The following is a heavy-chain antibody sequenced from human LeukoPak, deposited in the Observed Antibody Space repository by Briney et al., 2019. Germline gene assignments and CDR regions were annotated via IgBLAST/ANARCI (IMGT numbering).Heavy chain of an antibody. Sequence: DSVKVSCKASGYTFTSSKINFISYDINWVRQAAGRGLEWMGWMNPNSCNTGYAQKIQGRVTTTMDMTISTAYMELRSLTSEDTAVYYCVRLEVRGLIGPWGQGTPVTVSS. V-gene: IGHV1-8*01. CDR2: MNPNSCNT. CDR1: GYTFTSSKINFISYD. D-gene: IGHD3-10*01. CDR3: VRLEVRGLIGP. J-gene: IGHJ5*02.